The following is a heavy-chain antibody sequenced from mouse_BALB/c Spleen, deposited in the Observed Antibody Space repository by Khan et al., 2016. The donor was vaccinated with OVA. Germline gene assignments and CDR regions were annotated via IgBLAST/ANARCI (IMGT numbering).Heavy chain of an antibody. V-gene: IGHV9-3-1*01. J-gene: IGHJ4*01. CDR2: INTYTGEP. CDR1: GHTFTNYG. CDR3: ARPPYFSYAMDN. D-gene: IGHD2-10*01. Sequence: QIQLVQSGPELKKPGETVKISCKASGHTFTNYGMNWVKQAPGKGLKWMGWINTYTGEPTYADDFNGRFAFSLDTSASTAYLQINNLKNEDTATYFCARPPYFSYAMDNGGQGTSVTVSS.